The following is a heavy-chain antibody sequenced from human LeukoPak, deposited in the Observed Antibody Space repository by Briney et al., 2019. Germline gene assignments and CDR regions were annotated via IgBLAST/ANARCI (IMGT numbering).Heavy chain of an antibody. CDR1: GGSFSGYY. CDR2: INHSGST. D-gene: IGHD3-22*01. V-gene: IGHV4-34*01. CDR3: ARAPLYYYDSSGYSPDAFDI. J-gene: IGHJ3*02. Sequence: PSETLSLTCAVYGGSFSGYYWSWIRQPPGKGLEWIGEINHSGSTNYNPSLKSRVTISVDTSKNQFSLKLSSVTAADTAVYYCARAPLYYYDSSGYSPDAFDIWGQGTMVTVPS.